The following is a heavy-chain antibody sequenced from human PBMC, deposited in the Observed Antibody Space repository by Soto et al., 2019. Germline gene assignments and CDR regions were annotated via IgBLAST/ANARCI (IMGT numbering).Heavy chain of an antibody. Sequence: SETLSLTCTVSGGSISSYYWSWIRQPPGKGLEWIGYIYYSGSTNYKPSLKSRVTISVDTSKNQFSLKVSSVTAADTAVYYCASKSGSYSSFDYWGQGTLVTVSS. CDR3: ASKSGSYSSFDY. CDR2: IYYSGST. V-gene: IGHV4-59*01. J-gene: IGHJ4*02. D-gene: IGHD1-26*01. CDR1: GGSISSYY.